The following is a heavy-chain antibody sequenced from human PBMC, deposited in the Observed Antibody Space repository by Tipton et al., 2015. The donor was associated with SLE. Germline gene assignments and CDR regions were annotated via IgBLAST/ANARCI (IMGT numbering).Heavy chain of an antibody. CDR1: GGSISSYY. Sequence: TLSLTCTVSGGSISSYYWSWIRQPPGKGLEWIGYIYYSGSTNYNPSLKSRVTISVDTSKNQFSLKLSSVTAAETAVYYCAGRVGSRYFDYCGQGTLVTVSS. CDR3: AGRVGSRYFDY. J-gene: IGHJ4*02. D-gene: IGHD1-26*01. V-gene: IGHV4-59*07. CDR2: IYYSGST.